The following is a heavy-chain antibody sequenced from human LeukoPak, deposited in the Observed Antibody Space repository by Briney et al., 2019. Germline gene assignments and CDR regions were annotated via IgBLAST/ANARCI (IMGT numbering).Heavy chain of an antibody. J-gene: IGHJ4*02. Sequence: GGSLRLSCVVSGFTFSSYVMHWVRQGPGKGLEWVALISYDGNNQFYADSVKGRFTISRDNSKNTLYLQMNSLRSEDTAVYYCASTGREVTSIAVAGTKDYWGQGTLVTVSS. CDR3: ASTGREVTSIAVAGTKDY. D-gene: IGHD6-19*01. V-gene: IGHV3-30*03. CDR1: GFTFSSYV. CDR2: ISYDGNNQ.